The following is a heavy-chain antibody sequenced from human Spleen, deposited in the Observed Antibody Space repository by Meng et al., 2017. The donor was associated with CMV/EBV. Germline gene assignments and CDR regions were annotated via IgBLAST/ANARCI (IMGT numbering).Heavy chain of an antibody. D-gene: IGHD5-24*01. CDR1: FIFSGYA. V-gene: IGHV3-30-3*01. J-gene: IGHJ4*02. Sequence: FIFSGYAMHWVRQAPGKGLEWVAVISYDGSIKYYTDSVKGRFTISRDNSKNTLYVQINSLRAEDTAVYYCARDELEMATIPGWYFDYWGQGTPVTVSS. CDR3: ARDELEMATIPGWYFDY. CDR2: ISYDGSIK.